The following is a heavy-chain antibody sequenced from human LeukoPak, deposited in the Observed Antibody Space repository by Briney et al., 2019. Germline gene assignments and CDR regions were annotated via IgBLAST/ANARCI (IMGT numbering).Heavy chain of an antibody. CDR2: ISAYNGNT. CDR3: ARSSITIFGVVTTNFDY. J-gene: IGHJ4*02. Sequence: ASVKVSCKASGGTFSSYAISWVRQAPGQGLEWMGWISAYNGNTNYAQKLQGRVTMTTDTSTSTAYMGLRSLRSDDTAVYYCARSSITIFGVVTTNFDYWGQGTLVTVSS. D-gene: IGHD3-3*01. CDR1: GGTFSSYA. V-gene: IGHV1-18*01.